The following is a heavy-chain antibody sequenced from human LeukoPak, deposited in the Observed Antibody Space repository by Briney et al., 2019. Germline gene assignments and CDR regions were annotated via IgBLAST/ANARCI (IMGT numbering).Heavy chain of an antibody. CDR2: INAYNGNT. D-gene: IGHD2-8*01. Sequence: ASVTVSFEASGYTFTNYGISGVRQAPGQGREGMGWINAYNGNTNYAQKLQGRVTITTDTSRSTDYMELRSLRSDDTAVYYCGRDPCANGVCYFDFWGEGTLVTVSS. J-gene: IGHJ4*02. CDR3: GRDPCANGVCYFDF. CDR1: GYTFTNYG. V-gene: IGHV1-18*01.